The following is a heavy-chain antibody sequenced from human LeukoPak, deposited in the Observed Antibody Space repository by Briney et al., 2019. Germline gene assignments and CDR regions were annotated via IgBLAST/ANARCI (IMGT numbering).Heavy chain of an antibody. J-gene: IGHJ3*02. CDR2: TYYRSKWHY. CDR3: ARVPYYDFQADAFDI. V-gene: IGHV6-1*01. D-gene: IGHD3-3*01. CDR1: GDSVSTNNGA. Sequence: SQTLSLTCAISGDSVSTNNGAWNWIRQSPSRGLEWLGRTYYRSKWHYDYAVSVKSRITIYPDTSKNQFTLQLNSVTPEDTAVYYCARVPYYDFQADAFDIWGQGTMVTVSS.